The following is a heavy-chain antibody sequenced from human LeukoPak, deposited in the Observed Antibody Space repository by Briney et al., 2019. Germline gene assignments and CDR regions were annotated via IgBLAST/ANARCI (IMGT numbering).Heavy chain of an antibody. CDR2: ISSSSSYM. Sequence: GGSLRLSCAASGFTFSSYSMNWVRQAPGKGLEWVSSISSSSSYMYYADSVKGRFTISRDNAKNSLYLQMNSLRAEDTAVYYCARGLPPRNYGPRDYWGQGTLVTVSS. V-gene: IGHV3-21*01. CDR1: GFTFSSYS. D-gene: IGHD1-7*01. J-gene: IGHJ4*02. CDR3: ARGLPPRNYGPRDY.